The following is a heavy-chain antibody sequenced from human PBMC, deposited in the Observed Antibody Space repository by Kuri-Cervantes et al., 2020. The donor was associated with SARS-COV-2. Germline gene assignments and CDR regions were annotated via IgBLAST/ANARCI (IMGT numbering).Heavy chain of an antibody. V-gene: IGHV3-23*01. Sequence: GGSLRLSCAASGFTFSSYAVSWVRQAPGKGLEWVSAISGSGGSTYYADSVKGRFTISRDNSKNTLYLQMNSLRAEDTAVYYCAKLAHDDSSGYYYRNWGQGTLVTVSS. CDR2: ISGSGGST. J-gene: IGHJ4*02. D-gene: IGHD3-22*01. CDR1: GFTFSSYA. CDR3: AKLAHDDSSGYYYRN.